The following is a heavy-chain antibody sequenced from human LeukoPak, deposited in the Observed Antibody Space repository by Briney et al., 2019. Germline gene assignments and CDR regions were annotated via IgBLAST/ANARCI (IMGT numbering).Heavy chain of an antibody. Sequence: GGSLRLSCAASGFIFSDYNMNWVRHAPGKGLELVSKNRVRASGLGGGMYYADSVKGRLTISRDEAKNSLYLQMISLRAEDTASYYCARDNNWGFHYWGQGALVSVPS. J-gene: IGHJ4*02. CDR3: ARDNNWGFHY. CDR1: GFIFSDYN. CDR2: NRVRASGLGGGM. V-gene: IGHV3-48*01. D-gene: IGHD7-27*01.